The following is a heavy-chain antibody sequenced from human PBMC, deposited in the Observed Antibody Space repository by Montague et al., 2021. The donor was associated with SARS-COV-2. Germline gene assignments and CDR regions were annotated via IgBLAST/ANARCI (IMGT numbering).Heavy chain of an antibody. D-gene: IGHD4-23*01. Sequence: SETLSLTCSVSGDPVTRNYWSWVRQPPGKGLEWLGYIFYSGSTYNPSLNSRVTMSLDTSKNHFSLTLISVTAADTAVYYCAKASRGYGGDFDSWGQGTLVIVSS. CDR1: GDPVTRNY. J-gene: IGHJ4*02. V-gene: IGHV4-59*02. CDR2: IFYSGST. CDR3: AKASRGYGGDFDS.